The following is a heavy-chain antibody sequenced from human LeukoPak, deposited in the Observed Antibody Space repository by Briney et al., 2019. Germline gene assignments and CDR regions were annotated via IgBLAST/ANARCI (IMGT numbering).Heavy chain of an antibody. CDR1: GYTFTSYG. J-gene: IGHJ4*02. Sequence: ASVKVSCKASGYTFTSYGISWVRQAPGQGLEWMGWISAYNGNTNYAQKLQGRVTMTTDTSTSTAYMELRSLRSDDTAVYYCARGSVLKLAYCGGDCYPAENFDYWGQGTLVTVSS. CDR2: ISAYNGNT. V-gene: IGHV1-18*01. CDR3: ARGSVLKLAYCGGDCYPAENFDY. D-gene: IGHD2-21*02.